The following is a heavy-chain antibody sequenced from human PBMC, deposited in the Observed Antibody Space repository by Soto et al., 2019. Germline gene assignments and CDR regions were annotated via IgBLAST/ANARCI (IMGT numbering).Heavy chain of an antibody. CDR3: AKTLGLVDPFDY. J-gene: IGHJ4*02. V-gene: IGHV3-23*01. CDR2: ISSSAART. D-gene: IGHD2-8*02. CDR1: GFTFSSSA. Sequence: EVQLLESGGGLVQPGGSLRLSCAASGFTFSSSAMSWVRQAPGKGLEWVSSISSSAARTYYPDSVRGRYSISRDNTKKTLRMQMSSKRAEDTAVYYCAKTLGLVDPFDYWGQGALVTVSS.